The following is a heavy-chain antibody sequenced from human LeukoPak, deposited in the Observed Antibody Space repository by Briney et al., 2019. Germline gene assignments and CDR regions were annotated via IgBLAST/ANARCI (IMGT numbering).Heavy chain of an antibody. V-gene: IGHV3-33*06. J-gene: IGHJ3*02. CDR1: GFTFSSYG. CDR2: IWYDGSNK. CDR3: AKEKPNPYSSSWYVIDAFDI. Sequence: GRSLGLSCAASGFTFSSYGMHWVRQAPGKGLEWVAVIWYDGSNKYYADSVKGRFTISRDNSKNTLYLQMNSLRAEDTAVYYCAKEKPNPYSSSWYVIDAFDIWGQGTMVTVSS. D-gene: IGHD6-13*01.